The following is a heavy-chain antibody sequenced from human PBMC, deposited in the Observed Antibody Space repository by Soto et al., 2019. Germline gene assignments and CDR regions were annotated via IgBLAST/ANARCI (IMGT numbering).Heavy chain of an antibody. Sequence: QVQLQQWGAGLLKPSETLSLTCAVYGGSFSGYYWSWIRQPPGKGLEWIGENNRSGSTSYNPTLKSRVTISGATPKTQCPLKLSSVTSAGTAGYYCARAPPYGGYGDYWGQGTLVTVSS. V-gene: IGHV4-34*01. D-gene: IGHD5-12*01. CDR1: GGSFSGYY. CDR2: NNRSGST. CDR3: ARAPPYGGYGDY. J-gene: IGHJ4*02.